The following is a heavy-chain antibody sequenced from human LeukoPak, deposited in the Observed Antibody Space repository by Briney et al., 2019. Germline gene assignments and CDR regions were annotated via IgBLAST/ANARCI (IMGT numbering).Heavy chain of an antibody. D-gene: IGHD5-24*01. CDR2: VLQSGGTT. CDR3: AKDALRGDGYWEFDY. V-gene: IGHV3-23*01. Sequence: PGGSLRLSCEASGFTLCDFAMAWVGQAPGRGRGGFSVVLQSGGTTYYEDSVRGRFSISRDNAMKAVYLHLHSLRVEETAIYYCAKDALRGDGYWEFDYWGQGARVTVSS. CDR1: GFTLCDFA. J-gene: IGHJ4*02.